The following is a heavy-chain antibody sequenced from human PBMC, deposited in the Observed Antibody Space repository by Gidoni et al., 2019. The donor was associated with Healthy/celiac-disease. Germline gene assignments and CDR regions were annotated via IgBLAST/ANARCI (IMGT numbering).Heavy chain of an antibody. CDR2: IIPIFGTT. CDR1: GGPFSSYA. J-gene: IGHJ4*02. D-gene: IGHD2-2*01. CDR3: ARGHLGYCSSTSCYLD. V-gene: IGHV1-69*01. Sequence: QVQLVQSGAEVKKPGSSVKVSCKASGGPFSSYAISWVRQAPGQGLEWMGGIIPIFGTTNYAQKFQGRVTITADESTSTAYMELSSLRSEDTAVYYCARGHLGYCSSTSCYLDWGQGTLVTVSS.